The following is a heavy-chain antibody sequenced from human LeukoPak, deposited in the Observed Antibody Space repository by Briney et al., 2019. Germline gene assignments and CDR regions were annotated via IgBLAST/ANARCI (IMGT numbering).Heavy chain of an antibody. J-gene: IGHJ4*02. CDR3: ARVAYSSSWYLFDY. CDR1: GYTFTGCY. V-gene: IGHV1-2*02. CDR2: INPNSGGT. D-gene: IGHD6-13*01. Sequence: ASVKVSCKASGYTFTGCYMHWVRQAPGQGLEWMGWINPNSGGTNYAQKFQGRVTMTRDTSISTAYMELSRLRSDDTAVYYCARVAYSSSWYLFDYWGQGTLVTVSS.